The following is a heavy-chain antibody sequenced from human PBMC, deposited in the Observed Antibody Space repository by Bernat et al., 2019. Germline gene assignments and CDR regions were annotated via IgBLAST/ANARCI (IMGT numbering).Heavy chain of an antibody. Sequence: QVQLVQSGAEVKTPGSSVKVSCKASEVTFISSAISWVRPAPGQGLEWMGGIILIFGTANYEQKFQGRVTITADKSTSTAYMELSSLRSEDTAVYYCARDSSSFRTGMDVWGQGTTVTVSS. CDR1: EVTFISSA. J-gene: IGHJ6*02. CDR2: IILIFGTA. CDR3: ARDSSSFRTGMDV. D-gene: IGHD6-6*01. V-gene: IGHV1-69*06.